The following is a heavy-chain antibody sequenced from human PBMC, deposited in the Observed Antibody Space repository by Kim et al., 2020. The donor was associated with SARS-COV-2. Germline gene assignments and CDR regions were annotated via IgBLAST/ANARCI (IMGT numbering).Heavy chain of an antibody. D-gene: IGHD6-19*01. J-gene: IGHJ4*02. CDR2: IHYSGST. CDR3: ARRGAVAGNPVYDY. V-gene: IGHV4-39*01. CDR1: GGSISSSGYY. Sequence: SETLSLTCTVSGGSISSSGYYWTWIRQSPGGGLEWIGSIHYSGSTYYNPSLKSRITISVDTSKNQFSLDLSSVTAADTAVYYCARRGAVAGNPVYDYWGQGTLVTVSS.